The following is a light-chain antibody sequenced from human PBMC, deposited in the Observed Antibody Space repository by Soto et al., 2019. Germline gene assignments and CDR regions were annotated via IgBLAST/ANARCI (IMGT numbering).Light chain of an antibody. CDR1: QSISSW. Sequence: DIQMTQSPSTLSASVGVRVTITYRASQSISSWLAWYQQKPGKAPKLLIYKASSLESGVPSRFSGSGSGTEFTLTISSLQPDDFASYFCQQYNSYSWTFGQGTKVEIK. CDR2: KAS. J-gene: IGKJ1*01. V-gene: IGKV1-5*03. CDR3: QQYNSYSWT.